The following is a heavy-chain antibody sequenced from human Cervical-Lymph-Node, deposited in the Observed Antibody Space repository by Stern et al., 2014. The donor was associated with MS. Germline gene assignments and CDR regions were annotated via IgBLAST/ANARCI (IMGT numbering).Heavy chain of an antibody. CDR2: IHFKSGGP. J-gene: IGHJ6*02. V-gene: IGHV1-2*06. CDR1: GSSFIGYY. Sequence: QVQLVQSGAEVKIPGASVKVSCKASGSSFIGYYIHWVRQAPGQGLEWMGRIHFKSGGPNYAQKFQGRVTMTWDTSISTVFMDLSSLRSDDTAVYYCARDRDSYRNYFYYGMDLWGQGTTVTVSS. D-gene: IGHD2-2*01. CDR3: ARDRDSYRNYFYYGMDL.